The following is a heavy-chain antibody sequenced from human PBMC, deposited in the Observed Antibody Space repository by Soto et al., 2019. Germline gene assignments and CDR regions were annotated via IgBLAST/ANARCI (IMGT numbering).Heavy chain of an antibody. V-gene: IGHV3-23*01. CDR1: GFTFSSYA. J-gene: IGHJ4*02. D-gene: IGHD1-26*01. CDR3: ASSREVGATLFDY. Sequence: GGSLRLSCAASGFTFSSYAMTWVRQAPGKGLEWVSGVSGTGGSAYYADSVKGRFTISRDNSKNTLYLQMNSLRAEDTAVYYCASSREVGATLFDYWGQGTLVTVSS. CDR2: VSGTGGSA.